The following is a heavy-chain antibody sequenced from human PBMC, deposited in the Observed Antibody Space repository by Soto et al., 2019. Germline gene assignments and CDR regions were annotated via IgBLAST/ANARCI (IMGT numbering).Heavy chain of an antibody. Sequence: ASVKVSCKASGYTFTSYYMHWVRQAPGQGLEWMGIINPICGSTSYAQKFQGRVTMTADTSTSTVYMELSSLRSEDTAVYYCARAGKLGYCSSTSCYGDAFDIWGQGTMVTVSS. CDR1: GYTFTSYY. CDR2: INPICGST. D-gene: IGHD2-2*01. J-gene: IGHJ3*02. CDR3: ARAGKLGYCSSTSCYGDAFDI. V-gene: IGHV1-46*01.